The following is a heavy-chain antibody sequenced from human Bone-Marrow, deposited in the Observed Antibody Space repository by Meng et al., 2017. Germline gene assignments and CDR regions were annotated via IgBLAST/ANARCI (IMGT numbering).Heavy chain of an antibody. V-gene: IGHV1-18*01. Sequence: ASVKVSCKASGGTFSSYAISWVRQAPGQGLEWMGWISAYNGNTNYAQKLQGRVTMTTDISTSTAYMELRSLRSDDTAVYYCARDGGYLNPVAAGENWFDPWGQGTLVTVSS. J-gene: IGHJ5*02. D-gene: IGHD2-15*01. CDR2: ISAYNGNT. CDR3: ARDGGYLNPVAAGENWFDP. CDR1: GGTFSSYA.